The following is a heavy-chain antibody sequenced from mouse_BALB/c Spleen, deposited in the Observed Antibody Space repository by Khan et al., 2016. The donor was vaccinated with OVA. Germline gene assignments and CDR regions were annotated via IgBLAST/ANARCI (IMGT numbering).Heavy chain of an antibody. J-gene: IGHJ3*01. CDR1: GFTFSSYS. V-gene: IGHV5-6*01. CDR2: ISSDGDYI. CDR3: ASHLTGSFAY. Sequence: EVELVESGGDLVKPGGSLKLSCAASGFTFSSYSMSWVRQTPDKRLEWVATISSDGDYIYYPDSVKGSFTISRDNAKNTLYLQMSSLKSEDTAMYYCASHLTGSFAYWGQGTLVTVSA. D-gene: IGHD4-1*01.